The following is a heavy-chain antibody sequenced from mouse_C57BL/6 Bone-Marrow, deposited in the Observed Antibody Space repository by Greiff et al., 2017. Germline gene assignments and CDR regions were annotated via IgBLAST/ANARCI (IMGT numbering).Heavy chain of an antibody. CDR3: AREYYGSSSAWFAC. V-gene: IGHV5-17*01. Sequence: EVQRVESGGGLVKPGGSLKLSCAASGFTFSDYGMHWVRQAPEKGLEWVAYISSGSSTIYYADTVKGRFTISRDNAKNTLFLPMTSLRSEDTAMYYCAREYYGSSSAWFACWGQGTLVTVSA. CDR1: GFTFSDYG. CDR2: ISSGSSTI. D-gene: IGHD1-1*01. J-gene: IGHJ3*01.